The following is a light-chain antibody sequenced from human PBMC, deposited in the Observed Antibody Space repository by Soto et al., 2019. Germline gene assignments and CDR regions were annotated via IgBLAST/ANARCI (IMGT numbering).Light chain of an antibody. V-gene: IGLV1-51*01. CDR2: DNN. CDR3: GKWDGSLLAYSV. CDR1: NSNIGNNF. Sequence: QSVLTQPPSVSAAPGQEVSISCSGSNSNIGNNFDYCYQKLPATAPKLLIYDNNKRPPGMPVRLSGCKSCTSATLGIAGRQTGDEAEYYCGKWDGSLLAYSVFGGGTKLTVL. J-gene: IGLJ3*02.